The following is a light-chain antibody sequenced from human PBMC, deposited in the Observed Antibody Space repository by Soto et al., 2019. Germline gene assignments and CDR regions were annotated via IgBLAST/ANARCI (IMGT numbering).Light chain of an antibody. CDR3: LLYYGGAVV. CDR1: TGAVTSGYY. J-gene: IGLJ2*01. CDR2: STS. Sequence: QAVVTQEPSLTVSPGGTVTLTCASSTGAVTSGYYPNWFQQKPGQAPRPLIYSTSNKHSWTPARFSGSLLGGKAALTLSGVQPEDEAEYYCLLYYGGAVVFRGGTKVTVL. V-gene: IGLV7-43*01.